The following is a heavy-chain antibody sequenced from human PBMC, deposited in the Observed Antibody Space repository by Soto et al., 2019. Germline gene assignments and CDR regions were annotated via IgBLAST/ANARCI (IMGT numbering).Heavy chain of an antibody. Sequence: SETLSLTCAVYGGSFSGYYWSWIRQPPGKGLEWIGEINHSGSTNYNPSLKSRVTISVDTSKNQFSLKLSSVTAADTAVYYCARDGAYRGYSYGTLTNWFDPWGQGTLVTVSS. V-gene: IGHV4-34*01. CDR3: ARDGAYRGYSYGTLTNWFDP. J-gene: IGHJ5*02. D-gene: IGHD5-18*01. CDR1: GGSFSGYY. CDR2: INHSGST.